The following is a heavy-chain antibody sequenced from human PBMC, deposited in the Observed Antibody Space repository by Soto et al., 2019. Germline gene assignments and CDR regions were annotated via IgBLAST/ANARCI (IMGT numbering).Heavy chain of an antibody. CDR1: GYTFNTYY. Sequence: ASVKVSCKPSGYTFNTYYLHWVRQAPGQALEWMGVIHPSGGGTTYAQKFLGRVTMTRDTSTSTVYMELSSLRSEDTAVYYCARESSASITMIVGNWFDPWGQGTLVTVSS. CDR2: IHPSGGGT. J-gene: IGHJ5*02. CDR3: ARESSASITMIVGNWFDP. V-gene: IGHV1-46*02. D-gene: IGHD3-22*01.